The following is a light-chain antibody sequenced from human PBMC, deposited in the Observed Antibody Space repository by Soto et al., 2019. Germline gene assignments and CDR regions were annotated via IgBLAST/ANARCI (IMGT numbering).Light chain of an antibody. CDR3: VLYMCSGIWV. CDR1: SGSVSTNNY. J-gene: IGLJ3*02. Sequence: QTVVTQEPSFSVSPGATVTLTCGLSSGSVSTNNYPSWYQQTPGQAPRTLIYSTYTRSSGVPDRFSASILGNKAALTITGAQADDESDYYCVLYMCSGIWVFGGGTKLTVL. CDR2: STY. V-gene: IGLV8-61*01.